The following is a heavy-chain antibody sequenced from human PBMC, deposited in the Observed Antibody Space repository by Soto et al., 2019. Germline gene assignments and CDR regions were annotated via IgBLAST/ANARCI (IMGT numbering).Heavy chain of an antibody. CDR3: AREDSSSSAGYYYTDV. J-gene: IGHJ6*03. Sequence: SEILSLTCTVSGGSISSGGYYWSWIRQHPGKGLEWIGYIYYSGSTNYNPSLKSRVTISVDTSKNQFSLKLSSVTAADTAVYYCAREDSSSSAGYYYTDVWGKGTTVTVSS. CDR2: IYYSGST. D-gene: IGHD6-13*01. V-gene: IGHV4-31*03. CDR1: GGSISSGGYY.